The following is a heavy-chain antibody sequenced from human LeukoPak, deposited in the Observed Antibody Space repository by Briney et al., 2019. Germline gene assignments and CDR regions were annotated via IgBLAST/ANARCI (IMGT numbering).Heavy chain of an antibody. CDR1: GFTFNNYA. D-gene: IGHD3-22*01. J-gene: IGHJ4*02. CDR2: FSGSGGKT. Sequence: GGSLRLSCAASGFTFNNYAMSWVRQAPGKGLEWVSGFSGSGGKTYYADSVKGRFTISRDNAKNSLYLQMNTLRAEDTAVYYCARDRHKYNYDSGGYPPYWGQGTLVTVSS. V-gene: IGHV3-23*01. CDR3: ARDRHKYNYDSGGYPPY.